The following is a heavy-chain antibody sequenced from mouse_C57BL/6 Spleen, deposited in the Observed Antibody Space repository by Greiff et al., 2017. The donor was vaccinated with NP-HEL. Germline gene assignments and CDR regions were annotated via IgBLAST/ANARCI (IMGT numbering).Heavy chain of an antibody. CDR1: GFNIKDYY. Sequence: VQLQQSGAELVRPGASVKLSCTASGFNIKDYYMHWVKQRPEQGLEWIGRIDPEDGDTEYAPKFQGKATMTADTASNTAYLQLSSLTSEDTAVYYCTTIVDGYEWFAYWGQGTLVTVSA. J-gene: IGHJ3*01. CDR3: TTIVDGYEWFAY. CDR2: IDPEDGDT. D-gene: IGHD2-2*01. V-gene: IGHV14-1*01.